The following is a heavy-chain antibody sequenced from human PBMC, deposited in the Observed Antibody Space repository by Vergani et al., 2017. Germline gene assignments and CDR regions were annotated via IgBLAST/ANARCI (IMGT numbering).Heavy chain of an antibody. Sequence: QVQLVQSGAEVKKPGSSVKVSCKASGGTFSSYTISWVRQAPGQGLEWMGRIIPILGIANYAQKFQGRVTITADKSTSTAYMELSSLRSEDTAVYHCASEGYYGSGTMGAFDYWGQGTLVTVSS. CDR1: GGTFSSYT. D-gene: IGHD3-10*01. CDR3: ASEGYYGSGTMGAFDY. V-gene: IGHV1-69*02. J-gene: IGHJ4*02. CDR2: IIPILGIA.